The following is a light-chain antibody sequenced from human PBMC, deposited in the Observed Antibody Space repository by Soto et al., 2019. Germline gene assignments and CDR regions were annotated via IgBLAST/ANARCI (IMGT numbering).Light chain of an antibody. V-gene: IGKV3-15*01. CDR1: QSVSTF. CDR2: GAS. Sequence: ELVLTQSPGTLSLSPGERATLSCRASQSVSTFLAWYHQKPGQAPMLLIYGASTRATGIPARFSGSGSGTEFTLSINSLQSEDFAVYYCQQYNNWPRTFGQGTKV. CDR3: QQYNNWPRT. J-gene: IGKJ1*01.